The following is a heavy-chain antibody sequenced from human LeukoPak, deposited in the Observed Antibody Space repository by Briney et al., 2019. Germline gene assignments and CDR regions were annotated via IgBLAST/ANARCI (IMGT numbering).Heavy chain of an antibody. J-gene: IGHJ4*02. D-gene: IGHD3-22*01. Sequence: SETLSLTCTVSGGSISSSGYYWGWIRQPPGKGLEWIGSIHNSGGTYYNPSLNSRVTITVDASKNYFSLKLSSVSAADTAVYYCARGIPGYFGTSGYYYEYWGQGTLVTVSS. CDR2: IHNSGGT. CDR1: GGSISSSGYY. V-gene: IGHV4-39*02. CDR3: ARGIPGYFGTSGYYYEY.